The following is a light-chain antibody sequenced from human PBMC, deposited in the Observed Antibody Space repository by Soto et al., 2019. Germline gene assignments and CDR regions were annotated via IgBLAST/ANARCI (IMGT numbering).Light chain of an antibody. CDR2: DAS. CDR3: QQYNSYSGT. Sequence: DIQMTQSPSTLSASVGDRVTITCRASQSISSWLAWYQQKPGKAPKLLIYDASSLESGVPSRFSGSGSGTEFTLTLSSLQPDDVATYYCQQYNSYSGTFGQGTKVEIK. J-gene: IGKJ1*01. CDR1: QSISSW. V-gene: IGKV1-5*01.